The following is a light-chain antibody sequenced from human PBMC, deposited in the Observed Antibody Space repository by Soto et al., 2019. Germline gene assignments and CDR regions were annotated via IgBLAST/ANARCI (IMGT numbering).Light chain of an antibody. J-gene: IGKJ4*01. CDR2: DAS. CDR1: QSVNSY. CDR3: QQRSNWPLT. V-gene: IGKV3-11*01. Sequence: EIVLTQSLATLSLSPGERATLSCRASQSVNSYLAWYQQKPGQAPRLLIYDASNRATGIPARFSGSGSGTDFTLTISSLEPEDFAVYYCQQRSNWPLTFGGGTKVEIK.